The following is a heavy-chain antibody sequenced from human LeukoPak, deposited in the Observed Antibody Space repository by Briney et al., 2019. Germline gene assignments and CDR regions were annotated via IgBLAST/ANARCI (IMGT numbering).Heavy chain of an antibody. Sequence: ASVKVSCKASGYTFTGYYMHWVRQATVQGLEWMGCVNPNSGNTGYAQKFQGRVTMTRNTSISTAYMELSSLRSEDTAVYYCARGVRGFRSEAFYYYMDVWGKGTTVTVSS. CDR2: VNPNSGNT. CDR1: GYTFTGYY. V-gene: IGHV1-8*02. J-gene: IGHJ6*03. D-gene: IGHD3-10*01. CDR3: ARGVRGFRSEAFYYYMDV.